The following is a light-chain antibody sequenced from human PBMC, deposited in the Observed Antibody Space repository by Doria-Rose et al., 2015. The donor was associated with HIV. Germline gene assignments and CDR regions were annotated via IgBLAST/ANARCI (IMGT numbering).Light chain of an antibody. V-gene: IGKV4-1*01. Sequence: DIRMTQSPESLGMSLGERATLNCKSNQSLLYTSKNYLAWYQQKPGQPPKLLIYWASTRQSAVPARFSGSGSGTDVTLTISSLEAEDVAVYYCQQYYDTPSFGPGTTVDIK. J-gene: IGKJ3*01. CDR1: QSLLYTSKNY. CDR2: WAS. CDR3: QQYYDTPS.